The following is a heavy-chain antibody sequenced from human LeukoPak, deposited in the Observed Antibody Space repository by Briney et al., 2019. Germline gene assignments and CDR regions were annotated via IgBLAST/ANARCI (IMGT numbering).Heavy chain of an antibody. CDR2: INPNSGGT. Sequence: ASVKVSCKASGYTFAGYYMHWVRQAPGQGLEWMGWINPNSGGTNYAQKFQGRVTMTRDTSVSTAYMELSRLRSDDTAVYYCARVYDSSGYYAPFVYWGQGTLVTVSS. J-gene: IGHJ4*02. CDR1: GYTFAGYY. V-gene: IGHV1-2*02. D-gene: IGHD3-22*01. CDR3: ARVYDSSGYYAPFVY.